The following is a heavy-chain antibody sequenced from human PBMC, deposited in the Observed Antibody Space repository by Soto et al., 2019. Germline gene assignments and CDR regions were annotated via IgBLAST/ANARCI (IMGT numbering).Heavy chain of an antibody. V-gene: IGHV3-23*01. D-gene: IGHD6-13*01. J-gene: IGHJ4*02. CDR1: GFTFSAYV. Sequence: EVQLLESGGGLVQPGGSLSLSCAASGFTFSAYVMCWVRQAPGKGPEWVSAISSNGGRTFYADSVKGRFTISRDNSRNTLYLQMHSLTVEDTAVYYCAKDPPIASDGPTLDYWGQGTLVVFSS. CDR3: AKDPPIASDGPTLDY. CDR2: ISSNGGRT.